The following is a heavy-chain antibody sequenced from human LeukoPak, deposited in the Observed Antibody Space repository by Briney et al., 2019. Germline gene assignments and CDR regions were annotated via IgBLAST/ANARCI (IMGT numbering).Heavy chain of an antibody. CDR1: GFTFSSYA. V-gene: IGHV3-30-3*01. CDR2: ISYDGSNK. J-gene: IGHJ6*02. Sequence: GGSLRLSCAASGFTFSSYAMHWVRQAPGKGLEWVAVISYDGSNKYYADSVKGRFTISRDNSKNTLYLQMNSLRAEDTAVYYCARSEQNSNYYYGIDVWGQGTAVTVSS. D-gene: IGHD2/OR15-2a*01. CDR3: ARSEQNSNYYYGIDV.